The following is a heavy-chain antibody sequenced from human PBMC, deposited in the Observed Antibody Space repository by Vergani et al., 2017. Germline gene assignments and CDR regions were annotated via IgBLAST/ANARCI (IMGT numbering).Heavy chain of an antibody. Sequence: QVRLVESGGGVVQPGRSLRLSCAASGFSFTSYGLHWVRQPPGKGLEWVATIPFDGNKKNYPEAVRGRFTISRDSSKTLYLQMDSLRVGDTAMYFCAKYLSYSNACPFFDSRGQGTLVTVSA. V-gene: IGHV3-30*18. CDR1: GFSFTSYG. CDR2: IPFDGNKK. CDR3: AKYLSYSNACPFFDS. J-gene: IGHJ4*02. D-gene: IGHD4-11*01.